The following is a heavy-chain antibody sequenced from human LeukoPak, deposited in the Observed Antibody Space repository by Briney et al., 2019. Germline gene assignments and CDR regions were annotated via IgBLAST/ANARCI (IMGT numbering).Heavy chain of an antibody. CDR1: GGSISSSSYY. D-gene: IGHD3/OR15-3a*01. Sequence: PSETLSLTCTVSGGSISSSSYYWGWIRQPPGKGLEWIGSIYYSGSTYYNPSLKSRVTISVDTSKNQFSLKLSSVTAADTAVYYCARDNLDSDNWFDPWGQGTLVTVSS. V-gene: IGHV4-39*07. CDR3: ARDNLDSDNWFDP. J-gene: IGHJ5*02. CDR2: IYYSGST.